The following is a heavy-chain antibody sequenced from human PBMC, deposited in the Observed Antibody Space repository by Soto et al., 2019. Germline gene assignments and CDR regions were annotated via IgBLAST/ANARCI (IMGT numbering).Heavy chain of an antibody. Sequence: SETLSLTCAVSGVSIHNSHSFWGWIRHPPGKGLEFIGSVYYSGGANYNPSLKSRVTVSIDTSNNQFSLRVNSVTAADTAVYYCGRVVEGATRHTDFDSWGQGILVTVSS. J-gene: IGHJ5*01. CDR3: GRVVEGATRHTDFDS. CDR2: VYYSGGA. V-gene: IGHV4-39*01. CDR1: GVSIHNSHSF. D-gene: IGHD2-15*01.